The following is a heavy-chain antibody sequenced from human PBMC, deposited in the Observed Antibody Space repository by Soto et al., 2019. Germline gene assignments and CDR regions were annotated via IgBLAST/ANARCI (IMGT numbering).Heavy chain of an antibody. CDR1: GGTFSSYA. Sequence: SVKVSCKASGGTFSSYAISWVRQAPGQGLEWMGGIIPIFGTANYAQKFQGRVTITADKSTSTAYMELSSLRSEDTAVYYCAIGYCSSTSCYGYGAYYYYGMDVWGQGTTVTVSS. V-gene: IGHV1-69*06. CDR3: AIGYCSSTSCYGYGAYYYYGMDV. D-gene: IGHD2-2*01. CDR2: IIPIFGTA. J-gene: IGHJ6*02.